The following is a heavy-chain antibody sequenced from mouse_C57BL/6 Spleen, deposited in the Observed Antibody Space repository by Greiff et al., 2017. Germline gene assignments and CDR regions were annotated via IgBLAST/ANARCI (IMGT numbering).Heavy chain of an antibody. CDR3: ASYYGSSTWFAY. Sequence: VKLQESGAELVKPGASVKISCKASGYAFSSYWMNWVKQRPGKGLEWIGQIYPGDGDTNYNGKFKGKATLTADKSSSTAYMQLSSLTSEDSAVYFCASYYGSSTWFAYWGQGTLVTVSA. D-gene: IGHD1-1*01. J-gene: IGHJ3*01. CDR2: IYPGDGDT. CDR1: GYAFSSYW. V-gene: IGHV1-80*01.